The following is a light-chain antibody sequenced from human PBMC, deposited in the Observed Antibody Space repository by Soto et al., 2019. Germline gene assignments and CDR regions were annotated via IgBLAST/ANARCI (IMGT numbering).Light chain of an antibody. J-gene: IGKJ2*01. CDR3: QQSNSYPYN. Sequence: DIQMTQSPSTLSASVGDRVTITCRASQSISSWLAWYQQKPGKAPKLLIYDASSLESGVPSRFSGSGSGTEFTLTNSSLQPDDFATYCCQQSNSYPYNLGQGTKLDIK. CDR2: DAS. V-gene: IGKV1-5*01. CDR1: QSISSW.